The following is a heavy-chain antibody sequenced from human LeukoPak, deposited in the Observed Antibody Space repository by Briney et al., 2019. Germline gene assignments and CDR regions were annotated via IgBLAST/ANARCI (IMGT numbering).Heavy chain of an antibody. CDR3: ARAQGGWLDYYYYSMDV. V-gene: IGHV3-21*01. J-gene: IGHJ6*03. Sequence: NPGGSLRLSCAASGFTFSSYSMNRVRQAPGKGLEWVSSISSSSSYIYYADSVKGRFTISRDNAKNSLYLQMNSLRAEDTAVYYCARAQGGWLDYYYYSMDVWGKGTTVTVSS. CDR1: GFTFSSYS. CDR2: ISSSSSYI. D-gene: IGHD5-24*01.